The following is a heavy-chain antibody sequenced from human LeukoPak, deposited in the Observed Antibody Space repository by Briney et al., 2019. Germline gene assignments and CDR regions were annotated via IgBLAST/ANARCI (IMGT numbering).Heavy chain of an antibody. J-gene: IGHJ4*02. V-gene: IGHV3-7*03. Sequence: PGGSLRLSCAASGFTFSSYWMSWVRQAPGKGLEWVANIKQDGSEKYYVDSVKGRFTISRDNSKKSLYLQMNSLRTEDTALYYCAKSLVSSGYRLDYWGQGTLVTVSS. CDR2: IKQDGSEK. D-gene: IGHD3-22*01. CDR3: AKSLVSSGYRLDY. CDR1: GFTFSSYW.